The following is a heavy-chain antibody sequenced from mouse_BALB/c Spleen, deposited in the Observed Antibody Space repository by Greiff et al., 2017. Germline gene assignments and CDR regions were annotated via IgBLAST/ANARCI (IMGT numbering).Heavy chain of an antibody. CDR3: ARGEDLHYYGSFAY. J-gene: IGHJ3*01. CDR2: INSNGGST. V-gene: IGHV5-6-3*01. CDR1: GFTFSSYG. D-gene: IGHD1-2*01. Sequence: EVKLMESGGGLVQPGGSLKLSCAASGFTFSSYGMSWVRPTPDKSMELVATINSNGGSTYYPDSVKGRFTISRDNAKNTLYLQMSSLKSEDTAMYYCARGEDLHYYGSFAYWGQGTLVTVSA.